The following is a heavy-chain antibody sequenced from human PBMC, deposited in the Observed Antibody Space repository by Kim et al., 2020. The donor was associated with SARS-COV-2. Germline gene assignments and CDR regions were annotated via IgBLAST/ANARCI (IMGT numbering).Heavy chain of an antibody. CDR3: ASALGH. D-gene: IGHD3-16*02. CDR2: YTSGRT. Sequence: YTSGRTNYHPAPQSRVTMSVDMSKNQFSMKLSSVTAADTAVYYCASALGHWGQGTLVTVSS. J-gene: IGHJ4*02. V-gene: IGHV4-4*07.